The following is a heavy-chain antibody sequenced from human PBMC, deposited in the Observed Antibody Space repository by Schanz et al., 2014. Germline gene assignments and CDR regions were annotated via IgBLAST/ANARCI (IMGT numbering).Heavy chain of an antibody. J-gene: IGHJ4*02. Sequence: QVQLQESGPGLVKPSETLSLTCTVSGASLSFYDWNWIRQSPGKGLEWIGYIYHSGSPIYNPSLRSRVTMSVDPPKTQFSLKLPSVTAADTAIYYCARSPEQWMVFFDYWGQGSLVTVSS. V-gene: IGHV4-59*08. CDR1: GASLSFYD. CDR2: IYHSGSP. D-gene: IGHD6-19*01. CDR3: ARSPEQWMVFFDY.